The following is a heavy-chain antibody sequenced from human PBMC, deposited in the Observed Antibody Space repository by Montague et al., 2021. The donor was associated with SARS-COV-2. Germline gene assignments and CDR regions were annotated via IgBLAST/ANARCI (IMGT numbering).Heavy chain of an antibody. CDR3: ARGPRITMIVVVITDIWFDP. D-gene: IGHD3-22*01. CDR2: INHSGST. J-gene: IGHJ5*02. V-gene: IGHV4-34*01. Sequence: SETLSLTCAVYGGSVSDYYWSRIRQPPGKGLEWIGEINHSGSTNYNPSLKSRVTTSVDTPKNQFSLKLTSVTAADTAVYYCARGPRITMIVVVITDIWFDPWGQGTLVTVFS. CDR1: GGSVSDYY.